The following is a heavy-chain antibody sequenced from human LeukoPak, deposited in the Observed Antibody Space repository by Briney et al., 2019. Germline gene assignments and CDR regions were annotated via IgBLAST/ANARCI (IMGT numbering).Heavy chain of an antibody. Sequence: GASVKVSCKASGGTFTSNAISCVRQAPGQGLEWMGGIIPIFGTANYAQKFQGRVTITTDESTSTAYMELSSLRSEDTAVYYCASCTVTTDDYYYYYMDVWGKGTTVTVSS. J-gene: IGHJ6*03. D-gene: IGHD4-17*01. CDR2: IIPIFGTA. V-gene: IGHV1-69*05. CDR1: GGTFTSNA. CDR3: ASCTVTTDDYYYYYMDV.